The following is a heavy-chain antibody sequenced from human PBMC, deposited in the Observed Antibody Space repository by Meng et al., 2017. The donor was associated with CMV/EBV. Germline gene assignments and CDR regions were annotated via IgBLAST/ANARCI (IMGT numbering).Heavy chain of an antibody. D-gene: IGHD3-3*01. CDR3: ARGNGVAHDY. CDR1: GYTFTGYG. V-gene: IGHV1-3*01. CDR2: INAGDGNR. Sequence: QVQLVQSGAEGKKPGASVKVSCKASGYTFTGYGIHLVRQAPGQRLEWMGWINAGDGNRKYSQKFQDRVTITRDTSASTAYMELSSLRSEDTAVYYFARGNGVAHDYWGQGTLVTVSS. J-gene: IGHJ4*02.